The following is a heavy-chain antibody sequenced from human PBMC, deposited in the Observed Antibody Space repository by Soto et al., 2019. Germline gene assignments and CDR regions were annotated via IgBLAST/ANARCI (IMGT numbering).Heavy chain of an antibody. J-gene: IGHJ6*02. CDR1: GGSISSSSYY. CDR2: IYYSGST. CDR3: ARHDSNYYYYGMDV. V-gene: IGHV4-39*01. D-gene: IGHD2-15*01. Sequence: SETLSLTCTVSGGSISSSSYYWGWIRQPPGKGLEWIGSIYYSGSTYYNPSLKSRVTISVDTSKNQFSLKLSPVTAADTAVYYCARHDSNYYYYGMDVWGQGTTVTVSS.